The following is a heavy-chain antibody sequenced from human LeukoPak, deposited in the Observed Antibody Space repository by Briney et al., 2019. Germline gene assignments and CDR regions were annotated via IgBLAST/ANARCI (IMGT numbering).Heavy chain of an antibody. CDR3: AGYCSNTSCYPLYYFDY. CDR1: GGSISSGDYY. D-gene: IGHD2-2*01. Sequence: PSQTLSLTCTVSGGSISSGDYYWSWIRQPPGKGLEWIGYIYYSGSTYYNPSLKSRVTISVDTSKNQFSLKLSSVTAADTAVYYCAGYCSNTSCYPLYYFDYWGQGTLVTVSS. J-gene: IGHJ4*02. CDR2: IYYSGST. V-gene: IGHV4-30-4*08.